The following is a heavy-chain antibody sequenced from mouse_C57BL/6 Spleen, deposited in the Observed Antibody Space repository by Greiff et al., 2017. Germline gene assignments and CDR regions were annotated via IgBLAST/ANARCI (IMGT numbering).Heavy chain of an antibody. D-gene: IGHD2-10*01. CDR2: IYPGDGDT. J-gene: IGHJ4*01. V-gene: IGHV1-82*01. Sequence: VQLVESGPELVKPGASVKISCKASGYAFSSSWMNWVKQRPGKGLEWIGRIYPGDGDTNYNGKFKGKATLTAAKSSSTAYMQLSSLTSEDSAVYFCARAYPPSYAMDYWGQGTSVTVSS. CDR3: ARAYPPSYAMDY. CDR1: GYAFSSSW.